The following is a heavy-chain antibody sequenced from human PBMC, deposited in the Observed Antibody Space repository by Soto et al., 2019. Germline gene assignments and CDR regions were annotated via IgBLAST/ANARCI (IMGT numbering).Heavy chain of an antibody. CDR1: GYSFTSYW. V-gene: IGHV5-51*01. CDR2: IYPGDSDT. CDR3: ARTLYCSGGGCYHFDY. Sequence: GESLKISCKGSGYSFTSYWIGWVRQMPGKGLEWMGIIYPGDSDTRFSPSFQGQVTISADKSISTAYLQWSSLKASDTAMYYCARTLYCSGGGCYHFDYWGQGTLVTVSS. D-gene: IGHD2-15*01. J-gene: IGHJ4*02.